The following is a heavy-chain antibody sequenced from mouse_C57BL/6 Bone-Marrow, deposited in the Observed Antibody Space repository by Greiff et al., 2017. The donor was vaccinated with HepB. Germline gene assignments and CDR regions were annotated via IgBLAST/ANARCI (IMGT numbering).Heavy chain of an antibody. J-gene: IGHJ1*03. D-gene: IGHD1-1*01. CDR3: ARATTVVAKDWYFDV. CDR1: GYTFTSYG. CDR2: IYPRSGNT. V-gene: IGHV1-81*01. Sequence: VQRVESGAELARPGASVKLSCKASGYTFTSYGISWVKQRTGQGLEWIGEIYPRSGNTYYNEKFKGKATLTADKSSSTAYMELRSLTSEDSAVYFCARATTVVAKDWYFDVWGTGTTVTVSS.